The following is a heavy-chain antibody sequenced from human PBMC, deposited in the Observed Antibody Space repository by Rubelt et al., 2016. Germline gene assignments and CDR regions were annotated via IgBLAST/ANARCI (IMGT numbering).Heavy chain of an antibody. CDR1: GFTFSSYA. J-gene: IGHJ6*02. D-gene: IGHD6-13*01. V-gene: IGHV3-33*08. Sequence: QVQLVESGGGVVQPGRSLRLSCAASGFTFSSYAMHWVRQAPGKGLEWVAVIWYDGSNKYYADSVKGRFTISRDNSKNTLYLQMNSLRAEDTAVYYCARDRLAADYYYGMDVWGQGTTVTVSS. CDR2: IWYDGSNK. CDR3: ARDRLAADYYYGMDV.